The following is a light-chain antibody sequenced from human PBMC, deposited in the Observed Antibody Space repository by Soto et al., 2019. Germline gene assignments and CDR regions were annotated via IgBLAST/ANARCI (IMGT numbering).Light chain of an antibody. CDR1: QSITTW. Sequence: DIQMTQSPSTLSASVGDRVTITCWASQSITTWLAWYQQKAGKAPKLLIYKASSLESGVPSRFSGSGSGTEFTLTISNLQPDDCATYYCQQYNNYWTFGQGTKVEIK. V-gene: IGKV1-5*03. CDR3: QQYNNYWT. CDR2: KAS. J-gene: IGKJ1*01.